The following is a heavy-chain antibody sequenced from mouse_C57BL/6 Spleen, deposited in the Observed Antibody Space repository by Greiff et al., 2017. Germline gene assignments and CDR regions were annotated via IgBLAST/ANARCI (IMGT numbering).Heavy chain of an antibody. CDR2: IYPGDGDT. D-gene: IGHD1-1*01. CDR3: ARSWADYGSSYSYFDY. Sequence: QVQLQQSGAELVKPGASVKISCKASGYAFSSYWMNWVKQRPGKGLEWIGQIYPGDGDTNYNGKFKGKATLTADKSSSTAYMQLSSLTSEDSAVYFCARSWADYGSSYSYFDYWGQGTTLTVAS. J-gene: IGHJ2*01. V-gene: IGHV1-80*01. CDR1: GYAFSSYW.